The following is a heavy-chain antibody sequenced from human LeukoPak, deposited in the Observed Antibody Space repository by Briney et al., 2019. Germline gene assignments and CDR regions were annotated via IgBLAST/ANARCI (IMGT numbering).Heavy chain of an antibody. CDR2: IYYSGST. CDR3: ARGCSGGSCYSGSFDY. CDR1: GGSISSYY. Sequence: PSETLSLTCTVSGGSISSYYWSWIRQPPGKGLEWIGYIYYSGSTNYNPSLKSRVTISVDTSKNQFSLKLSSLTAADTAVYYCARGCSGGSCYSGSFDYWGQGTLVTVSS. V-gene: IGHV4-59*01. D-gene: IGHD2-15*01. J-gene: IGHJ4*02.